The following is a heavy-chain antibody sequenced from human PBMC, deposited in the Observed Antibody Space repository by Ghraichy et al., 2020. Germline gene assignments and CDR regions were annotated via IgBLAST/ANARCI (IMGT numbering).Heavy chain of an antibody. J-gene: IGHJ6*02. D-gene: IGHD2-2*01. Sequence: SETLSLTCTVSGGSISSGDYYWSWIRQPPGKGLEWIGYIYYSGSTYYNPSLKSRVTISVDTSKNQFSLKLSSVTAADTAVYYCARRVVPAAPHYYGMDVWGQGTTVTVSS. V-gene: IGHV4-30-4*01. CDR1: GGSISSGDYY. CDR3: ARRVVPAAPHYYGMDV. CDR2: IYYSGST.